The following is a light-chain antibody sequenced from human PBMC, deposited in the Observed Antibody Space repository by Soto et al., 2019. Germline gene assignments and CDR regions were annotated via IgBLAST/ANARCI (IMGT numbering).Light chain of an antibody. V-gene: IGKV3-15*01. CDR3: QKYYDWPLA. J-gene: IGKJ4*01. CDR2: GAS. Sequence: EIVMTQSPATLSVSPWERATLWCRSSQSVSSNLAWYQQKPGQAPRLLIYGASTRATGIPARCSGSGSGTEFTLTISSLQSEDSAVYYCQKYYDWPLAFGGGTKVDI. CDR1: QSVSSN.